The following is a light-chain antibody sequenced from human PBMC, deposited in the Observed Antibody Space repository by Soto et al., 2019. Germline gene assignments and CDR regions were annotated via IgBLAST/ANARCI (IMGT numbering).Light chain of an antibody. Sequence: QAVLTQPPSVSAAPGQKVTISCSGSSSNIGNNYISWYQQFPETAPKLLIYDNDKRPSGIPDRFSGSKSGTSATLGITGLQTGDEADYYCCSYAGSDIWVFGGGTKLTVL. CDR1: SSNIGNNY. V-gene: IGLV1-51*01. CDR3: CSYAGSDIWV. J-gene: IGLJ3*02. CDR2: DND.